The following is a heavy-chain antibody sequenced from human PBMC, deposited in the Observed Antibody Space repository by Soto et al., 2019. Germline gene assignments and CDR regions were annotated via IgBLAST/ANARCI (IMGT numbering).Heavy chain of an antibody. Sequence: SETLSLTCAVSGGSISSSNWWSWVRQPPGKGLEWIGEIYHSGSTNYNPSLKSRVTISVDKSKNQFSLKLSSVTAADTAVYYCARDLRDYGDTWGYYGMDVWGQGTTVTVSS. CDR1: GGSISSSNW. V-gene: IGHV4-4*02. D-gene: IGHD4-17*01. J-gene: IGHJ6*02. CDR2: IYHSGST. CDR3: ARDLRDYGDTWGYYGMDV.